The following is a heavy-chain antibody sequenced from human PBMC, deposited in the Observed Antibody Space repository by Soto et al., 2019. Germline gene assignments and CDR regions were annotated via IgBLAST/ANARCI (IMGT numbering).Heavy chain of an antibody. CDR1: GFAFSNAW. CDR2: IKSKTDGGTT. V-gene: IGHV3-15*07. CDR3: TTQPYSSSWYGGY. Sequence: EVQLVESGGGLVKPGGSLRLSCAASGFAFSNAWMNWVRQAPGKGLEWVGRIKSKTDGGTTDYAAPVKGRFTISRDDSKNTLYLQMNSLKTEDTAVSYCTTQPYSSSWYGGYWGQGTLVTVSS. D-gene: IGHD6-13*01. J-gene: IGHJ4*02.